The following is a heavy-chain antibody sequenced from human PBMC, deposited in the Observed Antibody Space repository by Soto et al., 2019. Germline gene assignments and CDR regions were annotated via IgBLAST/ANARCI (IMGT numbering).Heavy chain of an antibody. CDR2: INHSGST. Sequence: SETLSLTCAVYGGSFSGYYWSWIRQPPGKGLEWIGEINHSGSTNYNPSLKSRVTISVDTSKNQFSLKLSSVTAADTAVYYCARDTLVGATIHWFDPWGQGTLVTVSS. D-gene: IGHD1-26*01. CDR1: GGSFSGYY. V-gene: IGHV4-34*01. CDR3: ARDTLVGATIHWFDP. J-gene: IGHJ5*02.